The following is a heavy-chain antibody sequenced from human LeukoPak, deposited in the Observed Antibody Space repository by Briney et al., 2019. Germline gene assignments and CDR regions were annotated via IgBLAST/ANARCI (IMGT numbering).Heavy chain of an antibody. CDR3: ARIYCGGDCPPPDAFDI. Sequence: GGSLRLSCAASGFTFSSYSMNWVRQSPGKGLEWVSSISSSSSYIYYADSVKGRFIISRDNAKNSLYLQMNSLRAEDTAVYYCARIYCGGDCPPPDAFDIWGQGTMVTVSS. CDR1: GFTFSSYS. CDR2: ISSSSSYI. D-gene: IGHD2-21*02. V-gene: IGHV3-21*01. J-gene: IGHJ3*02.